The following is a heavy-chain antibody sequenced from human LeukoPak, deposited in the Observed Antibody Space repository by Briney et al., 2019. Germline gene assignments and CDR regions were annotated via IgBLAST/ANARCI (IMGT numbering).Heavy chain of an antibody. V-gene: IGHV4-59*01. J-gene: IGHJ4*02. D-gene: IGHD3-22*01. CDR1: GASISSYY. Sequence: SETLSLTCTVSGASISSYYWSWIRQPPGKGLEWIGYIYYSGSTNYNPSLKSRVTISVDTSKNQFSLKLSSVTAADTAVYYCAGYDSSGYYDDYFDYWGQGTLVTVSS. CDR2: IYYSGST. CDR3: AGYDSSGYYDDYFDY.